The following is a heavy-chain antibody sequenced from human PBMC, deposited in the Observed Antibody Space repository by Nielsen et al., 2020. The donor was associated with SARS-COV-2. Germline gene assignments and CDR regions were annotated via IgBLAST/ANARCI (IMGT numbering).Heavy chain of an antibody. CDR2: ISYDGTNK. D-gene: IGHD3-3*01. J-gene: IGHJ4*02. V-gene: IGHV3-30-3*01. CDR3: ARGGSYDFWGGADY. CDR1: GFPFSDFT. Sequence: GGSLRLSCAASGFPFSDFTMHWVRQAPGKGLEWVANISYDGTNKYYADSVKGRFTISRDNSNNMLYLQMNSLRADDTAVYYCARGGSYDFWGGADYWGQGTLVTVSS.